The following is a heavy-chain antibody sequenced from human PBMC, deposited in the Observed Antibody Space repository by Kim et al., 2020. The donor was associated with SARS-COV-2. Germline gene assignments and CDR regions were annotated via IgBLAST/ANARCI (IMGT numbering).Heavy chain of an antibody. D-gene: IGHD3-10*01. V-gene: IGHV7-4-1*02. CDR3: ARDTIIITMVQGVRIDWFDP. CDR2: INTNTGNP. Sequence: ASVKVSCKASGYTFTSYAMNWVRQAPGQGLEWMGWINTNTGNPTYAQGFTGRFVFSLDTSVSTAYLQISSLKAEDTAVYYCARDTIIITMVQGVRIDWFDPRVQGTLATVSS. J-gene: IGHJ5*02. CDR1: GYTFTSYA.